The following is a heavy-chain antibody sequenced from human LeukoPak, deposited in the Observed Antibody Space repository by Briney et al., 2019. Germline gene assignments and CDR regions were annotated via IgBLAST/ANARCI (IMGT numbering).Heavy chain of an antibody. CDR2: ITTSSTYT. V-gene: IGHV3-21*01. CDR3: ARYGSGSDFDY. D-gene: IGHD3-10*01. CDR1: GFTFSSYN. J-gene: IGHJ4*02. Sequence: GGSLRLSCAASGFTFSSYNMNWVRQAPGKGLEWVSSITTSSTYTFYADSVKGRFTISRDNAKNSLYLQMNSLRAEDTAVYYCARYGSGSDFDYWGQGTLVTVSS.